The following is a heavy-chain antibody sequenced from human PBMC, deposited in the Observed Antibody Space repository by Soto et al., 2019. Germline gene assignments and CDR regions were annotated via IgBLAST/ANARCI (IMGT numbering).Heavy chain of an antibody. CDR1: GGSFSGYY. V-gene: IGHV4-34*01. J-gene: IGHJ4*02. CDR3: AREESSGLDY. Sequence: QVQLQQWGAGLLKPSETLSLTCAVYGGSFSGYYWSWIRQPPGKGLEWIGEIKHSGSTNYNPSLKSRVTISVDTSKNQFSLKLSSVTAADTAVYYCAREESSGLDYWGQGTLVTVSS. D-gene: IGHD3-22*01. CDR2: IKHSGST.